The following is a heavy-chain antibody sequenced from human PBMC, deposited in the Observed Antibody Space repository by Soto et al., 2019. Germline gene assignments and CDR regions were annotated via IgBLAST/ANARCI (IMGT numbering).Heavy chain of an antibody. J-gene: IGHJ4*02. Sequence: EVQLVESGGGLVQPGGSLRLSCAASGFTFSNYWMSWARQAPGKGLEWVANIKQDGSEKYYVDSVKGRFTVSRDNAKNSLYLQMNSLRAEDTAVYYCARGNWGSRPLEYWGQGTLATVSS. CDR3: ARGNWGSRPLEY. CDR1: GFTFSNYW. D-gene: IGHD7-27*01. V-gene: IGHV3-7*01. CDR2: IKQDGSEK.